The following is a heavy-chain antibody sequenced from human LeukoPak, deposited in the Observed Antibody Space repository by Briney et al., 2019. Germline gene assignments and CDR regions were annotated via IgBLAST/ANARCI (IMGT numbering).Heavy chain of an antibody. V-gene: IGHV4-34*01. CDR3: ARAPNSGYSYRSGMYYYYGMDV. D-gene: IGHD5-18*01. J-gene: IGHJ6*04. CDR1: GGSFSGYY. Sequence: PSETLSLTCAVYGGSFSGYYWSWIRQPPGKGLEWIGGINHSGSTNYNPSLKSRVTISVDTSKNQFSLELSSVTAADTAVYYCARAPNSGYSYRSGMYYYYGMDVWGKGTTVTVSS. CDR2: INHSGST.